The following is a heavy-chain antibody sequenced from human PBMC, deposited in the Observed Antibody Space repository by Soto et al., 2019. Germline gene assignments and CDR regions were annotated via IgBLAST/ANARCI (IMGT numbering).Heavy chain of an antibody. D-gene: IGHD4-17*01. Sequence: ASVKVSCKASGYTFTSYGISWVRQAPGQGLEWMGWISAYNGNTNYAQKLQGRVTMTTDTSTSTAYMELRSLRSDDTAVYYCARDFHPHYGDYPSDYWGQGTLVTVSS. CDR1: GYTFTSYG. CDR3: ARDFHPHYGDYPSDY. CDR2: ISAYNGNT. J-gene: IGHJ4*02. V-gene: IGHV1-18*01.